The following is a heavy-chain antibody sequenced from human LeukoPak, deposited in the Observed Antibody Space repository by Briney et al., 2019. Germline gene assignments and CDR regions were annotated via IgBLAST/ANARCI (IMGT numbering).Heavy chain of an antibody. CDR2: ISSSSTHI. V-gene: IGHV3-21*01. D-gene: IGHD6-6*01. J-gene: IGHJ4*02. CDR3: ARSEHSSSSFDY. Sequence: GGSLRLSCAASGFTLSSYSMNWVRQAPGNGLESVTLFISSSSTHIYYAESVKGRFTIYRDNARNSLYLQMNSLRAEDTAIYYCARSEHSSSSFDYWGQGTLVTVSS. CDR1: GFTLSSYS.